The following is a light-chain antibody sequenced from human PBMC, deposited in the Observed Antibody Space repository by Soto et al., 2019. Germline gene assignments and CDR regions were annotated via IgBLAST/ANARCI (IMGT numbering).Light chain of an antibody. V-gene: IGLV8-61*01. Sequence: QTVVTQEPSFSVSPGGTVILTCGLTSGSVSTSYYPSWYQQSPGLAPRTLIYNTTTRSSGVPDRFSGSILGNKAALTITGAQSDDEADYLGALYVGSGTVLFGGGTKLTVL. CDR2: NTT. CDR3: ALYVGSGTVL. J-gene: IGLJ3*02. CDR1: SGSVSTSYY.